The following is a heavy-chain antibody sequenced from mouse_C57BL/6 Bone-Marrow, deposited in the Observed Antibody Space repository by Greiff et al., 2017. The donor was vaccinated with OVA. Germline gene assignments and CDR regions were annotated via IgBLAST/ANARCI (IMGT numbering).Heavy chain of an antibody. V-gene: IGHV1-42*01. D-gene: IGHD1-1*01. J-gene: IGHJ2*01. CDR3: ARRVRFYYDY. Sequence: EVKLLESGPELVKPGASVKISCKASGYSFTGYYMNWVKQSPEKSLEWIGEINPSTGGTTYNQKFKAKATLTVDKSSSTAYMQLKSLTSEDSAVYYCARRVRFYYDYWGQGTTLTVSS. CDR1: GYSFTGYY. CDR2: INPSTGGT.